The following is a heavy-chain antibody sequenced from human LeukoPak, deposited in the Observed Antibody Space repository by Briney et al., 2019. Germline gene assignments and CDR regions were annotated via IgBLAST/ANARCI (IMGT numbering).Heavy chain of an antibody. V-gene: IGHV1-2*02. J-gene: IGHJ4*02. CDR2: INPNSGGT. CDR3: ASTRHYYDSSGPFDY. CDR1: GYTFTSYY. D-gene: IGHD3-22*01. Sequence: ASVKVSCKASGYTFTSYYMHWVRQAPGQGLEWMGWINPNSGGTNYAQKFQGRVTMTRDTSISTAYMELSRLRSDDTAVYYCASTRHYYDSSGPFDYWGQGTLVTVSS.